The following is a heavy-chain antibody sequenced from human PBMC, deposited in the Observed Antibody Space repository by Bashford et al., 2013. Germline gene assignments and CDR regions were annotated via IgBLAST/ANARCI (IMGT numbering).Heavy chain of an antibody. CDR2: INAGNGNT. CDR3: ARGGYSYGNNWFDP. D-gene: IGHD5-18*01. J-gene: IGHJ5*02. V-gene: IGHV1-18*04. CDR1: GYTFTSYG. Sequence: ASVKVSCKASGYTFTSYGISWVRQAPGQGLEWMGWINAGNGNTKYSQKFQGRVTITRDTSASTAYMELSSLRSEDTAVYYCARGGYSYGNNWFDPWGQGTLVTVSS.